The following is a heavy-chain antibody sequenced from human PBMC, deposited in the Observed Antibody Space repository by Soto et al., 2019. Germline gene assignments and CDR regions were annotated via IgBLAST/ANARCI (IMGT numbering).Heavy chain of an antibody. CDR1: GGTFSSYA. V-gene: IGHV1-69*06. J-gene: IGHJ4*02. Sequence: SVKVSCKASGGTFSSYAISWVRQAPGQGLEWMGGIIPIFGTANYAQKFQGRVTITADKSTSTAYMELSSLRSEDTAVYYCAALPTYYDFWSGYRDFDYWGQGTLVTVSS. CDR3: AALPTYYDFWSGYRDFDY. CDR2: IIPIFGTA. D-gene: IGHD3-3*01.